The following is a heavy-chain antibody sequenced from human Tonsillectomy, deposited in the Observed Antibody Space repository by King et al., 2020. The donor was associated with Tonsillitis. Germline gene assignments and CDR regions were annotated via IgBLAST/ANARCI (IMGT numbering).Heavy chain of an antibody. Sequence: QLQESGPGLVKPSETLSLTCTVSGGSISSYYWSWIRQPPGKGLEGIGYIHYSGSTNYNPSLRSRLTISVDKSKNQFSLRQSFVTAADTAVYYCARVGDYYDTSGYYLTPPESCGQGTLFTVSS. CDR3: ARVGDYYDTSGYYLTPPES. V-gene: IGHV4-59*01. J-gene: IGHJ5*02. D-gene: IGHD3-22*01. CDR1: GGSISSYY. CDR2: IHYSGST.